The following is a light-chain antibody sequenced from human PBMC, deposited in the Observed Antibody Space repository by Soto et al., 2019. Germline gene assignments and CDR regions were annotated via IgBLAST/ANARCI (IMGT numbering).Light chain of an antibody. J-gene: IGKJ1*01. CDR2: GAS. CDR3: HQYNYWPRS. Sequence: EIVMTQSPATLSVSPGETATLSCRASESVIRNLAWYQQKPGQVPRLLIYGASTRVTGVPARFSGSGSGTEFTLTISSLQSEDFALYYCHQYNYWPRSFGQGTKGDIK. CDR1: ESVIRN. V-gene: IGKV3-15*01.